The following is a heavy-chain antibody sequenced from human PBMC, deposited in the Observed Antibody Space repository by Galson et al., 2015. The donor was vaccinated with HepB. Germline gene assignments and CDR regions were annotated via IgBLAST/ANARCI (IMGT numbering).Heavy chain of an antibody. CDR2: IIPILGIA. J-gene: IGHJ4*02. Sequence: SVKVSCKASGGTFSSYTISWVRQAPGQGLEWMGRIIPILGIANYAQKFQGRVTITADKSTSTAYMELSSLRSEDTAVYYCARDKGTDYYDSSEADYWGQGTLVTVS. CDR1: GGTFSSYT. CDR3: ARDKGTDYYDSSEADY. V-gene: IGHV1-69*04. D-gene: IGHD3-22*01.